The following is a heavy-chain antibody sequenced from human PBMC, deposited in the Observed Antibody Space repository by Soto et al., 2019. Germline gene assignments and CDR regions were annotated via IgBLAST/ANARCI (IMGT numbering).Heavy chain of an antibody. Sequence: EVQLVESGVGLVQPGGSLRLSCAATGFTFSTYWMHWVRQGPGKGLVWVSRISTDGSSTTYADSVKGRFTISGHNAQNTLYLQMNSLRAEDTAVYYCARATGSNHPFDYWGQGSLVTVSS. V-gene: IGHV3-74*01. J-gene: IGHJ4*02. CDR1: GFTFSTYW. CDR2: ISTDGSST. D-gene: IGHD2-2*01. CDR3: ARATGSNHPFDY.